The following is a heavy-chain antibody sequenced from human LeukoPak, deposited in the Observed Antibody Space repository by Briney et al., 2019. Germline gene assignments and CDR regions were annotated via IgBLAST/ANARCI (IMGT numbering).Heavy chain of an antibody. CDR2: ISGSGGST. CDR3: ARGFYYDKGRAFDI. V-gene: IGHV3-23*01. CDR1: GFTFISYA. J-gene: IGHJ3*02. D-gene: IGHD3-22*01. Sequence: GALRLSCAASGFTFISYAMSWVRQAPGKGLEWVSAISGSGGSTYYADSVKGRFTISRDNSKNTLYLQMNSLRAEDTAVYYCARGFYYDKGRAFDIWGQGTMVTVSS.